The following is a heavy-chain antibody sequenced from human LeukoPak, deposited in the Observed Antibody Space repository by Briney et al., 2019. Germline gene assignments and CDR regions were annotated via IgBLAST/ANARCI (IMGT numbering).Heavy chain of an antibody. CDR2: INPSSGGT. Sequence: ASVKVSCKASGYSFSGYYMHWVRQAPGQGLEWMGWINPSSGGTNYAQKFQGRVTMTRDTSISTAYMELSRLTSDDTAVYYCARARPIVVVPNYDYWGQGILVTVSS. J-gene: IGHJ4*02. CDR1: GYSFSGYY. D-gene: IGHD2-2*01. V-gene: IGHV1-2*02. CDR3: ARARPIVVVPNYDY.